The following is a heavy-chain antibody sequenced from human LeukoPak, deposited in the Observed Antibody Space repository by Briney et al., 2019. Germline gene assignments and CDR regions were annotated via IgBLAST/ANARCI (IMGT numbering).Heavy chain of an antibody. Sequence: SGALSLTCTVSGGSISGYYWTWIRQPPGKELECIGYIYYSGSTNYNPSLKSRVTISVDTSKNQFSLKLSSVTAADTAVYFCARIMAVRGAPDYFHYGIDVWGQGTTVTVSS. J-gene: IGHJ6*02. CDR3: ARIMAVRGAPDYFHYGIDV. CDR2: IYYSGST. CDR1: GGSISGYY. D-gene: IGHD3-10*01. V-gene: IGHV4-59*01.